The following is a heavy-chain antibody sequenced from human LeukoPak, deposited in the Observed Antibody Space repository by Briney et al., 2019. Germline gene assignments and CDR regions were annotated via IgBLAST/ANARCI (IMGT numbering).Heavy chain of an antibody. D-gene: IGHD6-19*01. V-gene: IGHV1-24*01. Sequence: ASVKVSCKVSGYTLTELSMHWVRQAPGKGLEWMGGFDPEDGETIYAQKFQGRVTMTEDTSTDTAYMELSSLRSEDTAVYYCAKDMQAAVAGTTLAFDIWGQGTMVTVSS. J-gene: IGHJ3*02. CDR1: GYTLTELS. CDR3: AKDMQAAVAGTTLAFDI. CDR2: FDPEDGET.